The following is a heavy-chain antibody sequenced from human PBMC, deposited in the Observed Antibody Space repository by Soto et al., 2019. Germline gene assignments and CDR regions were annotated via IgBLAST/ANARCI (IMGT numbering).Heavy chain of an antibody. V-gene: IGHV1-8*01. CDR2: MNPNSGNT. CDR3: ARRAAAGTSARKDFDY. J-gene: IGHJ4*02. Sequence: QVQLVQSGAEVKKPGASVKVSCKASGYTFTSYDINCVRQATGQGLELMGWMNPNSGNTGYAQKFQGRVTMTRNTSISTADMELSSLRSEDTAVYYCARRAAAGTSARKDFDYWGQGTLVTVSS. D-gene: IGHD6-13*01. CDR1: GYTFTSYD.